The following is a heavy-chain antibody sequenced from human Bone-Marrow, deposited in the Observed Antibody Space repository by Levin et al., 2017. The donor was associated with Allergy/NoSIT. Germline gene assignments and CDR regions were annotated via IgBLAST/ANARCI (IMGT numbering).Heavy chain of an antibody. Sequence: GGSLRRSCAGSGFTFRDYGVSWVRQAPGKGLEWVGFISSKTYGATPEYAASVQGRFTISRDDSKSIAHLQLNSLKTEDTAVYYCTREEMTTVFGPEHGMDVWGQGTTVTVSS. J-gene: IGHJ6*02. D-gene: IGHD5-24*01. CDR2: ISSKTYGATP. CDR1: GFTFRDYG. CDR3: TREEMTTVFGPEHGMDV. V-gene: IGHV3-49*04.